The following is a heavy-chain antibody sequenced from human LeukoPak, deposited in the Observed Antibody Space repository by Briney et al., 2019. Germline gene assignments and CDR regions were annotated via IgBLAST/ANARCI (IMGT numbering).Heavy chain of an antibody. CDR2: ISYDGSNK. V-gene: IGHV3-30*14. CDR1: GFTFSSYA. D-gene: IGHD3-9*01. J-gene: IGHJ4*02. Sequence: GGSLRLSCTASGFTFSSYAMHWVRQAPGKGLEWVAVISYDGSNKYYADSVKGRFTISRDNSKNTLYLQMNSLRAEDTAVYYCARGHNYDVLTGPSPDYWGQGTLVTVSS. CDR3: ARGHNYDVLTGPSPDY.